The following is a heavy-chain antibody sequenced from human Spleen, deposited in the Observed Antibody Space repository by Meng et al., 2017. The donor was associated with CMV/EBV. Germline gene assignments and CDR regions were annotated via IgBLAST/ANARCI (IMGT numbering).Heavy chain of an antibody. V-gene: IGHV4-59*01. CDR1: GGSISSYY. D-gene: IGHD3-22*01. Sequence: SETLSLTCTVSGGSISSYYWSWIRQPPGKGLEWIGYIYYSGSTNYNPSLKSRVTISADTSKNQFSLKLSSVTAADTAVYYCASERNSYESSDEGDAFDIWGQGTMVTVSS. CDR3: ASERNSYESSDEGDAFDI. J-gene: IGHJ3*02. CDR2: IYYSGST.